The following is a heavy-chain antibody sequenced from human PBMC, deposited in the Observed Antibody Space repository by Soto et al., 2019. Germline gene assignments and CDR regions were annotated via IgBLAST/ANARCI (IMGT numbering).Heavy chain of an antibody. V-gene: IGHV3-23*01. D-gene: IGHD1-26*01. CDR1: GFTFSNCA. CDR2: ISKNADST. CDR3: AKDLIGIHVMDV. Sequence: EVQLLESGGGLVQPGGSLRLSCAASGFTFSNCAMNWVRQAPGKGLEWVSAISKNADSTYYADSVEGRFTISRDNSRNTLYLQMISLRAEDTAGYYCAKDLIGIHVMDVWGQGTTVPVSS. J-gene: IGHJ6*02.